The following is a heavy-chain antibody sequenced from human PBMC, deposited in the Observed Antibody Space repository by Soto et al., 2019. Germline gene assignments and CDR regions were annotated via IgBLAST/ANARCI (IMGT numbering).Heavy chain of an antibody. D-gene: IGHD1-1*01. J-gene: IGHJ4*02. Sequence: GASVKVSCKASGGTFSSYAISWVRQAPGQGLEWMGGIIPIFGTANYAQKFQGRVTITADKSTSTAYMELSSLRSEDTAVYYCASPLDRPWAGFDYWGQGTLVTVSA. V-gene: IGHV1-69*06. CDR2: IIPIFGTA. CDR1: GGTFSSYA. CDR3: ASPLDRPWAGFDY.